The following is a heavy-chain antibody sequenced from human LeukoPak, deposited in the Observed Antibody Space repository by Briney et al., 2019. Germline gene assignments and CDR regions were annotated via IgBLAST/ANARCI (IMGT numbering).Heavy chain of an antibody. Sequence: ASVKVSCKASGYTFTSYDINWVRQATGQGLEWMGWMNPNSGNTGYAQKFQGRVTMTRNTSISTAYMELSSLRSEDTAVYYCARVGSGYDWGDHYYYYYGMDVWGQGTTVTVSS. D-gene: IGHD5-12*01. CDR1: GYTFTSYD. CDR2: MNPNSGNT. J-gene: IGHJ6*02. CDR3: ARVGSGYDWGDHYYYYYGMDV. V-gene: IGHV1-8*01.